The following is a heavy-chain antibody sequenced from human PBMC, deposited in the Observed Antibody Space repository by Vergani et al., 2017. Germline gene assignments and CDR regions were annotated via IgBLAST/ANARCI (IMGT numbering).Heavy chain of an antibody. J-gene: IGHJ4*02. Sequence: QVQLQESGPGLVKPSPTLSLTCTVSGGSINSHNYYWSWIRQPAGKGLEWIGRINTSGRTNYNPSLKSRVTMSEDTSKNQFSLYLTSVTAADTAVYFCARGSCRGGRCYKPLFDYGGQGSLVTVSS. CDR2: INTSGRT. CDR1: GGSINSHNYY. D-gene: IGHD2-15*01. CDR3: ARGSCRGGRCYKPLFDY. V-gene: IGHV4-61*02.